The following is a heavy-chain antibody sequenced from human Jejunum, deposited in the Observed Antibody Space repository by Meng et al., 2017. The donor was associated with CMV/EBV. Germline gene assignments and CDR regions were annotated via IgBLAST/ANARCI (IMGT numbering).Heavy chain of an antibody. CDR3: ARDGYSSSFDY. J-gene: IGHJ4*02. V-gene: IGHV1-2*02. Sequence: ASGYPFTANYLPWVRRPPGQVLAWMGWINPNRGGTTYAQKFQGRVTLTRDTSISTAYMELSRLRSDDTAVYYCARDGYSSSFDYWGQGTLVTVSS. CDR1: GYPFTANY. CDR2: INPNRGGT. D-gene: IGHD6-13*01.